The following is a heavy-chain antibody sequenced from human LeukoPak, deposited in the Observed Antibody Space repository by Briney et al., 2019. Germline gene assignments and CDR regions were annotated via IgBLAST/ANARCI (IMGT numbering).Heavy chain of an antibody. Sequence: ASVKVSCKTSGYSFTGHYIHWVRQAPGQALQWLAYIDCGDGDTNYAQAFQGRVTVTRDKSINTAYLELSSLTFDDTAIYYCVRDPREPANDLDYWGQGTLVTVSS. J-gene: IGHJ4*02. D-gene: IGHD1-1*01. CDR1: GYSFTGHY. V-gene: IGHV1-2*02. CDR3: VRDPREPANDLDY. CDR2: IDCGDGDT.